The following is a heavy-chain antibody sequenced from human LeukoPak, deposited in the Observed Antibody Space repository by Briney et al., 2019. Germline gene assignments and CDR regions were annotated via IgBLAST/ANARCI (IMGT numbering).Heavy chain of an antibody. CDR2: INDDGNSA. CDR3: ARELQARVTTNGWGFDL. Sequence: GGSLRLSCAASGFTFSRYWMHWFRQAPGKGLVWVSRINDDGNSASYADSVKGRFTISRDNAKNTLYLQMNSLRAEDTAVYYCARELQARVTTNGWGFDLWGRGTLVTVSS. CDR1: GFTFSRYW. V-gene: IGHV3-74*01. J-gene: IGHJ2*01. D-gene: IGHD4-17*01.